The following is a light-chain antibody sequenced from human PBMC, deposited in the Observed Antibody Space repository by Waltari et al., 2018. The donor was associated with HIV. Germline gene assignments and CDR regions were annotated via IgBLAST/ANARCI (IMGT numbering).Light chain of an antibody. CDR3: CSYAGSSTWV. J-gene: IGLJ3*02. CDR2: EVS. CDR1: SRDVGSYNF. Sequence: QSALPQPASVSGSPGQSLPISCTGTSRDVGSYNFFSWYQQHPGKAPKLMISEVSKRPSGVSNRFSGSKSGNTASLTISGLQAEDEADYYCCSYAGSSTWVFGGGTKLTVL. V-gene: IGLV2-23*02.